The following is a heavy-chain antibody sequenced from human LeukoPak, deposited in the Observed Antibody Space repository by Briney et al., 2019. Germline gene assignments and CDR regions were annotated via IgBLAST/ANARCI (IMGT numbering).Heavy chain of an antibody. J-gene: IGHJ3*02. Sequence: GGSLRLSCAASGFTFSSYSMNWIRQAPGKGLEWVSYISSTSSTTHYADSVKGRFTISRDNAKNSLYLQMNSLRAEDTAVYFCARWGSELPDDAFDIWGQGTMVTVSS. CDR2: ISSTSSTT. CDR1: GFTFSSYS. V-gene: IGHV3-48*01. D-gene: IGHD6-25*01. CDR3: ARWGSELPDDAFDI.